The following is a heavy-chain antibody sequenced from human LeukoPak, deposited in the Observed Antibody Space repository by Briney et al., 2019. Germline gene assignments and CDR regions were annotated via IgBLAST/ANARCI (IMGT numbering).Heavy chain of an antibody. CDR1: GYSISSGYY. Sequence: SETLSLTCTVSGYSISSGYYWGWIRQPPGKGLEWIGSIYHSGSTYYNPSLKSRVTISVDTSKNQFSLKLSSVTAADTAVYYCAREVVGAKGNYFDYWGQGTLVTVSS. CDR3: AREVVGAKGNYFDY. J-gene: IGHJ4*02. CDR2: IYHSGST. D-gene: IGHD1-26*01. V-gene: IGHV4-38-2*02.